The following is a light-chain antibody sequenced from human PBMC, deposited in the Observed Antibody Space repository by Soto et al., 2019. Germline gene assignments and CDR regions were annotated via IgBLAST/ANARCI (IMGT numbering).Light chain of an antibody. CDR2: AAS. CDR1: QGISSY. V-gene: IGKV1-8*01. CDR3: QQANSFPIT. J-gene: IGKJ5*01. Sequence: AIRMTQSPSSLSASTGDRVTITCRASQGISSYLAWYQQKPGKAPKLLSYAASSLQSGVPSRFSGSGSGTDFTLTISSLKPEDFATYYCQQANSFPITFGQGTRLEI.